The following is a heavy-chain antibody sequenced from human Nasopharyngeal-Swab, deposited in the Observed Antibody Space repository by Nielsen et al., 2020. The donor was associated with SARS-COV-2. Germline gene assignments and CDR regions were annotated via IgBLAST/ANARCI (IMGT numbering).Heavy chain of an antibody. J-gene: IGHJ3*02. V-gene: IGHV4-59*08. Sequence: SETLSLTCTVSGGSIRSYYWSWIRQPPGKGLEWIGHIFYSGSTNYNPSLKSRVTISIDTSRNQFSLKLSSVTAADTAVYYCARLLSGTKPPHDAFDIWGQGTMVTVSS. D-gene: IGHD1-26*01. CDR2: IFYSGST. CDR3: ARLLSGTKPPHDAFDI. CDR1: GGSIRSYY.